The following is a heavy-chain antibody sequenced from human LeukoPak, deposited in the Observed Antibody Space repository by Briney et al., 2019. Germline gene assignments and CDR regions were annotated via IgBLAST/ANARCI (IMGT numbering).Heavy chain of an antibody. D-gene: IGHD3-22*01. CDR1: AGSISNFY. J-gene: IGHJ3*02. CDR3: ARESSGYYTRGPFDI. V-gene: IGHV4-59*01. Sequence: PSETLSFTCAVYAGSISNFYWIWIRQPPGQGLVGIGNHYYSRSTTYNPYHKSRVTISVDTSNNQFSLKLSSVTAADTAVYYCARESSGYYTRGPFDIWGQGTMVTVSS. CDR2: HYYSRST.